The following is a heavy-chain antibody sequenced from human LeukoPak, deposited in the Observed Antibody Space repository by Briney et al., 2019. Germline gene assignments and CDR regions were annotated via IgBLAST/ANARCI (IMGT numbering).Heavy chain of an antibody. J-gene: IGHJ4*02. Sequence: GGSLRLSCAASGFTFSSYWMTWVRQAPGKGLEWVADIKGDGSETSYVDSVKGRSTISRDNAENSLYPQMNSLRAEDTALYYCAVWYVDYWGQGTLVTVSS. CDR3: AVWYVDY. V-gene: IGHV3-7*01. CDR1: GFTFSSYW. CDR2: IKGDGSET.